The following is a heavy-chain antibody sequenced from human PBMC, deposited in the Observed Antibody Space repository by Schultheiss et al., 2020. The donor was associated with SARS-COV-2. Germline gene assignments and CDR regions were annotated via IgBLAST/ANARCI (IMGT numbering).Heavy chain of an antibody. J-gene: IGHJ4*02. CDR2: IYYSGST. CDR3: AREPSYDPFDY. Sequence: SETLSLTCTVSGGSISSSSYYWGWIRQPPGKGLEWIGSIYYSGSTYYNPSLKSRVTISVDTSKNQFSLKLSSVTAADTAVYYCAREPSYDPFDYWGQGTLVTVSS. CDR1: GGSISSSSYY. D-gene: IGHD3-16*01. V-gene: IGHV4-39*02.